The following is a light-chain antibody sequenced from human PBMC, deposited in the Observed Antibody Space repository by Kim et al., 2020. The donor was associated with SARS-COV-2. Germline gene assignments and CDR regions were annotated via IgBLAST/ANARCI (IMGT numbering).Light chain of an antibody. CDR1: QNIDTY. Sequence: LSPGESATLSCRASQNIDTYLAWYQQRPGQAPRLLVYDASNRATGVPDRFSGSGSGTDFTLTISSLEPEDFSIYYCQQRNSWPPAVTFGGGTKVDIK. CDR2: DAS. V-gene: IGKV3-11*01. J-gene: IGKJ4*01. CDR3: QQRNSWPPAVT.